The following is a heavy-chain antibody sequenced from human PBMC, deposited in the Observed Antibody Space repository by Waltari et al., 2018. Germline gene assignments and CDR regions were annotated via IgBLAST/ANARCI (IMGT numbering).Heavy chain of an antibody. CDR1: GYGFDSYW. CDR3: ARRFMTGEGLTLNWLDP. D-gene: IGHD3-16*01. J-gene: IGHJ5*02. Sequence: VQLVQSGAEVKQHGESLRISCRDSGYGFDSYWIAWLCQRPGKGLEWMGHIYPGDSDTRYTPSFQGQVTISADKSVTTVYLQWSSLKTSDSGIYYCARRFMTGEGLTLNWLDPWGQGTLVTVSS. V-gene: IGHV5-51*01. CDR2: IYPGDSDT.